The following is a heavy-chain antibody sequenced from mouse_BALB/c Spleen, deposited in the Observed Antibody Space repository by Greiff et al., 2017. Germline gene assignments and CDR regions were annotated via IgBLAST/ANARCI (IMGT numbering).Heavy chain of an antibody. D-gene: IGHD2-4*01. J-gene: IGHJ4*01. CDR2: ISYSGST. V-gene: IGHV3-8*02. CDR1: GDSITSGY. CDR3: ARYNYDYDTGAMDY. Sequence: EVKVEESGPSLVKPSQTLSLTCSVTGDSITSGYWNWIRKFPGNKLEYMGYISYSGSTYYNPSLKSRISITRDTSKNQYYLQLNSVTTEDTATYYCARYNYDYDTGAMDYWGQGTSVTVSS.